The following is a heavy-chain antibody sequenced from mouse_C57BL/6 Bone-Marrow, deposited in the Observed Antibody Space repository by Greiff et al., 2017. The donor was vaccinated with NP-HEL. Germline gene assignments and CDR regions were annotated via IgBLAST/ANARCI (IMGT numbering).Heavy chain of an antibody. J-gene: IGHJ1*03. CDR3: ARITTVDHWYFDV. D-gene: IGHD1-1*01. Sequence: EVQLQESGPGLVKPSQSLSLTCSVTGYSITSGYYWNWIRQFPGNKLEWMGYISYDGSNNYNPSLKNRISITRDTSKNQFFLKLNSVTTEDTATYYCARITTVDHWYFDVWGTGTTVTVSS. CDR1: GYSITSGYY. CDR2: ISYDGSN. V-gene: IGHV3-6*01.